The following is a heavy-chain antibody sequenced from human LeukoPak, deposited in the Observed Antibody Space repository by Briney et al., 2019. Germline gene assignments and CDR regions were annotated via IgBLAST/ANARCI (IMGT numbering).Heavy chain of an antibody. CDR3: ARALRYFDY. CDR2: IYYSGST. Sequence: SETLSLTCAVSGGSINSYYWSWIRQPPGKGLEWIGYIYYSGSTNYNPSLKSRVTISADTSKNQFSLRLSSVTAADTAVYYCARALRYFDYWGQGTLVTVSS. V-gene: IGHV4-59*01. J-gene: IGHJ4*02. D-gene: IGHD5-12*01. CDR1: GGSINSYY.